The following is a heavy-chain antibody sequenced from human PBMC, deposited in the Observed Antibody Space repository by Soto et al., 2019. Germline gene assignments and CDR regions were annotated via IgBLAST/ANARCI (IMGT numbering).Heavy chain of an antibody. Sequence: GGSLRLSCAASGFTFSSYSMNWVRQAPGKGLEWVSSISSSSSYIYYADSVKGRFTISRDNAKNSLYLQMNSLRAEATAVYYCARDWVVVPAAGYYYYYGMHVWGQGTTVTVSS. CDR2: ISSSSSYI. V-gene: IGHV3-21*01. J-gene: IGHJ6*02. CDR1: GFTFSSYS. CDR3: ARDWVVVPAAGYYYYYGMHV. D-gene: IGHD2-2*01.